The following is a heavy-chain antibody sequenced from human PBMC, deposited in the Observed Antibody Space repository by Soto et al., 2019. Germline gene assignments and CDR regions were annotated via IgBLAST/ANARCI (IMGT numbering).Heavy chain of an antibody. CDR3: AREEAYDFWSGGNWFDP. V-gene: IGHV4-59*01. CDR2: IYYNGNT. J-gene: IGHJ5*02. Sequence: PSETLSLTCTVSGGSINNYYWNWIRQPPGKGLEWIAYIYYNGNTDSNPSLEGRVTISLDTPKNQLSLELSSVTAADTAVYYCAREEAYDFWSGGNWFDPWGQGTLVTVSS. D-gene: IGHD3-3*01. CDR1: GGSINNYY.